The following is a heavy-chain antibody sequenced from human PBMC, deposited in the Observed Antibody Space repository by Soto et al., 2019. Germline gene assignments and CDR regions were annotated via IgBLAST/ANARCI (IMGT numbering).Heavy chain of an antibody. V-gene: IGHV1-69*13. CDR3: ARAVEMATNKLKGKLEFDY. J-gene: IGHJ4*02. D-gene: IGHD5-12*01. CDR1: GVNFSRYD. CDR2: IIPIFGTA. Sequence: SVKVSCKACGVNFSRYDISWVRQAPGQGLEWMGGIIPIFGTANYAQKFQGRVTITADESTSTAYMELSSLRSEDTAVYYCARAVEMATNKLKGKLEFDYWGQGTLVTVSS.